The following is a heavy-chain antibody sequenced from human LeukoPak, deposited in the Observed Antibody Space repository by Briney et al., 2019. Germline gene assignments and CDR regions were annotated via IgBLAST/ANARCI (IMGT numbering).Heavy chain of an antibody. Sequence: SETLSLTCIVSGGSISNYYWTWIRQPPGKTLEFIGYKYHSGPPNYNPSLKSRVTISVDTFKNHFSLNLTSVTAADTAVYYCAGVDIKFDDCYFDLWGRGALVTDSS. CDR3: AGVDIKFDDCYFDL. V-gene: IGHV4-59*01. CDR2: KYHSGPP. CDR1: GGSISNYY. D-gene: IGHD3-16*01. J-gene: IGHJ2*01.